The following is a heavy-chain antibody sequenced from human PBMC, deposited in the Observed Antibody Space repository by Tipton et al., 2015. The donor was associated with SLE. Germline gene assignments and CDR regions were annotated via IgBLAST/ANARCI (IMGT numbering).Heavy chain of an antibody. D-gene: IGHD3-10*01. CDR1: GGSMRGKSYY. Sequence: TLSLTCTVSGGSMRGKSYYWSWIRQPPGKGLEWIGSVHSSGSTYYNPSLKSRVTISVDTSKNQFSLNLTSVTAADTAVYYCARDSADYYDSGRSPSRFVYWGQGTLLIVSS. CDR2: VHSSGST. CDR3: ARDSADYYDSGRSPSRFVY. J-gene: IGHJ4*02. V-gene: IGHV4-39*07.